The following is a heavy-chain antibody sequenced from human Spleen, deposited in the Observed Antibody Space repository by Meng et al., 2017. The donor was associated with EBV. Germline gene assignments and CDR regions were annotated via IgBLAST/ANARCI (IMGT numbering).Heavy chain of an antibody. CDR1: GYTFNSYP. CDR2: IYPATDVT. Sequence: QFPLVQSGVEWKKPGASVTVSCKASGYTFNSYPIHWVRQAPGQRPEWMGWIYPATDVTKYSQKFEDRVTITRDTSASTAYMEMSGLTSEDTAVYYCVRDEGFVVVPAAMGDSWGQGTLVTVSS. V-gene: IGHV1-3*01. D-gene: IGHD2-2*01. CDR3: VRDEGFVVVPAAMGDS. J-gene: IGHJ4*02.